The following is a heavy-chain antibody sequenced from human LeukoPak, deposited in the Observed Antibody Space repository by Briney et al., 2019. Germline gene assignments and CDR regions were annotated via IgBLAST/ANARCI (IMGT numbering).Heavy chain of an antibody. CDR1: GFTFSSYG. CDR2: IWYDGSNK. CDR3: AKTVGGIRDGMDV. V-gene: IGHV3-33*06. J-gene: IGHJ6*02. D-gene: IGHD3-16*01. Sequence: GRSLRLPCAASGFTFSSYGMHWVRQAPGKGLEWVAVIWYDGSNKYYADSVKGRFTISRDNSKNTLYLQMNSLRAEDTAVYYCAKTVGGIRDGMDVWGQGTTVTVSS.